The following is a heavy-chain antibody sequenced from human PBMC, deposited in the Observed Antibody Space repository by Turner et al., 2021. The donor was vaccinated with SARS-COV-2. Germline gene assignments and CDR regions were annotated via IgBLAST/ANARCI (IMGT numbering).Heavy chain of an antibody. CDR2: IYSGGST. CDR3: GRGHSSGWHQSGAFDI. J-gene: IGHJ3*02. D-gene: IGHD6-19*01. Sequence: EVQLVESGGGLIQPGGFLILSCAASGFPVSSNYMSWVRQAPGKGLEWVSVIYSGGSTYSADSVKGRFTVSRANSKTTLCLQMNSLRTEDTAVYYCGRGHSSGWHQSGAFDIWGRGTMVTVSS. CDR1: GFPVSSNY. V-gene: IGHV3-53*01.